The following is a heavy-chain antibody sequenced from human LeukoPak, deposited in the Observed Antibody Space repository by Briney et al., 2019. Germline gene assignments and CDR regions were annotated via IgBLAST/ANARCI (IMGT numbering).Heavy chain of an antibody. D-gene: IGHD4-23*01. Sequence: KPTETLSLTCTMSGGSISSYYWSWIRQPPGKGLEWIGYIYNSGSTNYNRSLKSRVTISEDMSNNQFSLKLSSVTAADTAVYYCARALRLWGGNSGIAFDIWGQGTMVTVSS. J-gene: IGHJ3*02. CDR3: ARALRLWGGNSGIAFDI. CDR1: GGSISSYY. CDR2: IYNSGST. V-gene: IGHV4-59*01.